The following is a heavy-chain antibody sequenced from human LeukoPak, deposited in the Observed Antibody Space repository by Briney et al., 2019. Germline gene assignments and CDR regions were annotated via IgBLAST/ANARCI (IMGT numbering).Heavy chain of an antibody. V-gene: IGHV3-48*03. CDR1: GFTFSSYE. J-gene: IGHJ4*02. CDR2: ISSSGSTI. CDR3: ARDPVLGYFDY. Sequence: GGSQRLSCAASGFTFSSYEMNWVRQAPGEGLGWVSYISSSGSTIYYADSVKGRFTISRDNAKNSLYLQMNSLRAEDTAVYYCARDPVLGYFDYWGQGTLVTVSS.